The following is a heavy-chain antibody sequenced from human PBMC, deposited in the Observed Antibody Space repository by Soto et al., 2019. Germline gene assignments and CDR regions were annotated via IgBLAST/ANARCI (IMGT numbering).Heavy chain of an antibody. D-gene: IGHD4-17*01. J-gene: IGHJ6*02. Sequence: ASVKVACKASGGTFSSYAISWVLKAPGQGLEWMGGIIPIFGTANYAQKFQGRVTITADESTSTAYMELSSLRSEDTAVYYCARPKHGDYYYYYGMDVWGQGTTVTVSS. V-gene: IGHV1-69*13. CDR2: IIPIFGTA. CDR1: GGTFSSYA. CDR3: ARPKHGDYYYYYGMDV.